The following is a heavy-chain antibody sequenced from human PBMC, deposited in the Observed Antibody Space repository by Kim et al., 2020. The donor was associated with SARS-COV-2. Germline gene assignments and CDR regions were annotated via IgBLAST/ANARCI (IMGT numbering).Heavy chain of an antibody. CDR3: ASALSGYSDAFDI. CDR1: GFTFSSYW. V-gene: IGHV3-7*01. J-gene: IGHJ3*02. CDR2: IKQDGSEK. D-gene: IGHD3-22*01. Sequence: GGSLRLSCAASGFTFSSYWMSWVRQAPGKGLEWVANIKQDGSEKYYVDSVKGRFTISRDNAKNSLYLQMNSLRAEDTAVYYCASALSGYSDAFDIWGQGTMVTVSS.